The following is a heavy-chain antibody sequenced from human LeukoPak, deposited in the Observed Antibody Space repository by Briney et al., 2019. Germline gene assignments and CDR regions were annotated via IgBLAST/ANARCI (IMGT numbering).Heavy chain of an antibody. D-gene: IGHD6-13*01. J-gene: IGHJ4*02. Sequence: PGGSLRLSCAPSGFTFSSYAMHWVRQAPGKGLEWVAVISYDGSNKYYADSVKGRFTISRDNSKNTLYLQMNSLRAEDTAVYYCAREVGQYSSSPFDYWGQGTLVTVSS. V-gene: IGHV3-30-3*01. CDR3: AREVGQYSSSPFDY. CDR1: GFTFSSYA. CDR2: ISYDGSNK.